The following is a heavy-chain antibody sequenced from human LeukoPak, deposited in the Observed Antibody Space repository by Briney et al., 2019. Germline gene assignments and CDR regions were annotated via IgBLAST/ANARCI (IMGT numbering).Heavy chain of an antibody. CDR2: IYYSGGST. CDR1: GGSISSSGYS. V-gene: IGHV4-39*01. J-gene: IGHJ4*02. Sequence: SETLSLTCTVSGGSISSSGYSWGWIRQPPGKGLEWIASIYYSGGSTYCNPSLKSRVTISVDTSKNQFSLKVSSVTAADTAVYYCARLSGSQTTPYWGQGTPVSVSS. D-gene: IGHD1-26*01. CDR3: ARLSGSQTTPY.